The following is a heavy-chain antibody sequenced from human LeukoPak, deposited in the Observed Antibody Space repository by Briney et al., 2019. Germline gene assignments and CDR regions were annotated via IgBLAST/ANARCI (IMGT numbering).Heavy chain of an antibody. V-gene: IGHV5-51*01. CDR1: GYSFTSYW. D-gene: IGHD3-10*01. CDR3: ARQLWFETSAGYYYGMDV. J-gene: IGHJ6*04. Sequence: GESLKISCKGSGYSFTSYWIGWVRQMPGKGLEWMGIIYPGDSDTRYSPSFQGQVTISADKSISTAYLQWSSLKASDTAMYYCARQLWFETSAGYYYGMDVWGKGTTVTVSS. CDR2: IYPGDSDT.